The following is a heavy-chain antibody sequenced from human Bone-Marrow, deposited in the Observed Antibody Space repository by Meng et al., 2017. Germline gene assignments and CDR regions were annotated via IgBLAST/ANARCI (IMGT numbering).Heavy chain of an antibody. J-gene: IGHJ4*02. V-gene: IGHV4-30-4*01. CDR2: IYNSGST. CDR1: GGSISSGDYY. D-gene: IGHD2-21*01. CDR3: AREGRSHQVGVSVY. Sequence: QVQLQESGPGLVKPPQTLSRTCTVSGGSISSGDYYWSWIRQPPGKGLEWIGYIYNSGSTYYNPSLKSRVTISVDTSKNQFSLKLRFVTAADTAVYYCAREGRSHQVGVSVYWGQGNLVTVSS.